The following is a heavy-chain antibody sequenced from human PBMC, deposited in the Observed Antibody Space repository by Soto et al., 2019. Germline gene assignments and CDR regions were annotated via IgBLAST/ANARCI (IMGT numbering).Heavy chain of an antibody. CDR2: IYYSGST. J-gene: IGHJ6*02. CDR3: ARHGMTYLYGMDV. D-gene: IGHD2-21*02. CDR1: GGSIRSSSYY. V-gene: IGHV4-39*01. Sequence: QLQLQESGPGLVKPSETLSLTCTVSGGSIRSSSYYWGWICQPPGRGLEWIGSIYYSGSTYYNLSIKSRVTISVYTSKTQFSLRLRCVTAADTSVYYCARHGMTYLYGMDVWGQGTTVTVSS.